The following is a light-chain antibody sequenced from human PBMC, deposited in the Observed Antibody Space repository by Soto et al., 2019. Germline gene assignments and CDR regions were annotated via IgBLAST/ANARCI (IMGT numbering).Light chain of an antibody. Sequence: DIQMTQSPSTLSASVGDRVAITCRASRSIGDWLAWYQQKPGRAPKLLISDVSRLESGVPSRFSGSGSGTEFTLTISSLQTDDFATYYCQQHNNSPWTLGQGTKVEIK. J-gene: IGKJ1*01. V-gene: IGKV1-5*01. CDR1: RSIGDW. CDR3: QQHNNSPWT. CDR2: DVS.